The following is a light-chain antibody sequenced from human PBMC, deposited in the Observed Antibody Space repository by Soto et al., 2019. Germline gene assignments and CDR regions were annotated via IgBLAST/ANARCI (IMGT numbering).Light chain of an antibody. CDR2: DAS. Sequence: DIQMTQSPSPLSASVGDRVTITCLASQSISSWLAWYQQKPGKAPKLLIYDASSLESGVPSRFSGSGSGTECTLTISSLQPDDFATYYCQQYNTYPWTLGQGTKVDIK. J-gene: IGKJ1*01. CDR3: QQYNTYPWT. V-gene: IGKV1-5*01. CDR1: QSISSW.